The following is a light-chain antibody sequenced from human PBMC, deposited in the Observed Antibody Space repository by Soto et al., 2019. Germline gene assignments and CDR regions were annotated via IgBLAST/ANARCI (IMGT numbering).Light chain of an antibody. Sequence: DIQMTQSPSTLPASVGDRVTITCRASQSISSWLAWYQQKPGKAPKVLIYHASNLQSGVPSRFSGSGSGTEFTLTISSLQPDDFATYYCQQYNSYSFGQGTKVDIK. J-gene: IGKJ1*01. V-gene: IGKV1-5*01. CDR1: QSISSW. CDR3: QQYNSYS. CDR2: HAS.